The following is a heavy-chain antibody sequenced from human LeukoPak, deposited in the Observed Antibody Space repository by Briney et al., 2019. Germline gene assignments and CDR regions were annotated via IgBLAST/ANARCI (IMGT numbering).Heavy chain of an antibody. V-gene: IGHV3-30-3*02. D-gene: IGHD3-22*01. CDR1: GFTFSNYA. J-gene: IGHJ1*01. Sequence: GGSLRLSCAASGFTFSNYAMHWVRQAPGKGLEWVAVISYDGTNKYYADSVKGRFTISRDNSKNSLYLQMNSLRTEDTALYYCAKSYYDSSGYLYFQHWGQGTLVTVSS. CDR2: ISYDGTNK. CDR3: AKSYYDSSGYLYFQH.